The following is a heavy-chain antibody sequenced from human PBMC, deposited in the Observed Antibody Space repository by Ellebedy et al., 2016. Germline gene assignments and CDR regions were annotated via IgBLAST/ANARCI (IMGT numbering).Heavy chain of an antibody. CDR2: ISYDGSNK. Sequence: GESLKISXAASGFTFSSYGMHWVRQAPGKGLEWVAVISYDGSNKYYADPVKGRFTISRDNSKNTLYLQMNSLRAEDTAVYYCAKDVAPSSGWYYFDYWGQGTLVTVSS. CDR1: GFTFSSYG. V-gene: IGHV3-30*18. J-gene: IGHJ4*02. D-gene: IGHD6-19*01. CDR3: AKDVAPSSGWYYFDY.